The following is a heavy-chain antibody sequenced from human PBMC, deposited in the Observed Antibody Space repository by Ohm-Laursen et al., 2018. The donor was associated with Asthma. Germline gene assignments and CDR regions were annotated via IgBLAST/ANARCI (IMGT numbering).Heavy chain of an antibody. CDR1: GFTFSNYN. CDR3: ARAHYLGNYGMDV. V-gene: IGHV3-48*02. Sequence: GSLRLSCSASGFTFSNYNMNWVRQAPGKGLEWVSYISSSSTTIYYADSVKGRFTISRDNAKNSLYLQMNSLRDEDTAVYYCARAHYLGNYGMDVWGQGTTVTVSS. D-gene: IGHD1-26*01. CDR2: ISSSSTTI. J-gene: IGHJ6*02.